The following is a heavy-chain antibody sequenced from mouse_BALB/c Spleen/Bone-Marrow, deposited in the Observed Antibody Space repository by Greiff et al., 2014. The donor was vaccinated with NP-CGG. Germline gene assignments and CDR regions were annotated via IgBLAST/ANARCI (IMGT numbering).Heavy chain of an antibody. CDR3: TRGITTRYFDY. Sequence: VQLQQSGAELVRPGTSVKVSCKASGYAFTNYLIEWVKQRPGQGLEWIGVINPGSGGTNYNEKFKGKATLTADKSSSTAYMQLSILTSDYSAVYFCTRGITTRYFDYWGQGTTLTVSS. V-gene: IGHV1-54*01. D-gene: IGHD1-1*01. CDR2: INPGSGGT. CDR1: GYAFTNYL. J-gene: IGHJ2*01.